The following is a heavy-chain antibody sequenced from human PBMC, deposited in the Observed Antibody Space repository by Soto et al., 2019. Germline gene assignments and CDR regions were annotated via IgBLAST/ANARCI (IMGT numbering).Heavy chain of an antibody. CDR3: AKDRLAAAGRPYYYYYMDV. J-gene: IGHJ6*03. Sequence: GGSLRLSCAASGFTFSSYGMHWVRQAPGKGLEWVAVISYDGSNKYYADSVKGRFTISRDNSKNTLYLQMNSLRAEDTAVYYCAKDRLAAAGRPYYYYYMDVWGKGTTVTVSS. CDR1: GFTFSSYG. D-gene: IGHD6-13*01. CDR2: ISYDGSNK. V-gene: IGHV3-30*18.